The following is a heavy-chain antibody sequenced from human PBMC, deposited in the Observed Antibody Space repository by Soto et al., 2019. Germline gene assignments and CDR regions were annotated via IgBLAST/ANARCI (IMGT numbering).Heavy chain of an antibody. CDR1: GFTFSSYA. CDR3: ASPGSDY. J-gene: IGHJ4*01. V-gene: IGHV3-30-3*01. Sequence: VGSLRLSCAASGFTFSSYAMHWVRQAPGKGLEWVSVISYDGSNKYYADSVKGRFTISRDNSKNTLYLQMNSLRAEDTAVYYCASPGSDYWGHGTLVTVSS. CDR2: ISYDGSNK.